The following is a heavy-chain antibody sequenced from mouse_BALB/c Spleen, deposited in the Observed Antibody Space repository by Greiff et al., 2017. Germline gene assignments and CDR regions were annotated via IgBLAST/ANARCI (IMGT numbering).Heavy chain of an antibody. V-gene: IGHV1S135*01. CDR3: ARPFGDYYGSYAMDY. D-gene: IGHD1-2*01. CDR2: IDPYNGGT. CDR1: GYAFTSYN. J-gene: IGHJ4*01. Sequence: LVEPGASVKVSCKASGYAFTSYNMYWVKQSHGKSLEWIGYIDPYNGGTSYNQKFKGKATLTVDKSSSTAYMHLNSLTSEDSAVYYCARPFGDYYGSYAMDYWGQGTSVTVSS.